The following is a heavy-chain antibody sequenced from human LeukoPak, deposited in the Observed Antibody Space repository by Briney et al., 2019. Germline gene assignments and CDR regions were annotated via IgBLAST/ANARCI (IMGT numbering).Heavy chain of an antibody. CDR3: AKDVGGSYYPHFDY. V-gene: IGHV3-23*01. CDR2: ISGSGGST. CDR1: GFTFSSYA. D-gene: IGHD1-26*01. Sequence: GGSLRLSCAASGFTFSSYAMSWVRQAPGKGLEWVSAISGSGGSTYYADSVKGPFTISRDNSKNTLYLQMNSLRAEDTAVYYCAKDVGGSYYPHFDYWGQGTLVTVSS. J-gene: IGHJ4*02.